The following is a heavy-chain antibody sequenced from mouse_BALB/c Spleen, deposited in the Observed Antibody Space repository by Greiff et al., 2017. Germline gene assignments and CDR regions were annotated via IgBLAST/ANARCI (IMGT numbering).Heavy chain of an antibody. V-gene: IGHV1S135*01. CDR2: IDPYNGGT. J-gene: IGHJ3*01. CDR1: GYAFTSYN. D-gene: IGHD2-1*01. CDR3: ARSGSYGNPWFAY. Sequence: VQLQQSGPELVKPGASVKVSCKASGYAFTSYNMYWVKQSHGKSLEWIGYIDPYNGGTSYNQKFKGKATLTVDKSSSTAYMHLNSLTSEDSAVYYCARSGSYGNPWFAYWGQGTLVTVSA.